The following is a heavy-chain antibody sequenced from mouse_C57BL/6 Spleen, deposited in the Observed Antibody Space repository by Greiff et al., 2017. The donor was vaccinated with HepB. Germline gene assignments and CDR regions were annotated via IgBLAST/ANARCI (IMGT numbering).Heavy chain of an antibody. CDR2: IDPSDSET. V-gene: IGHV1-52*01. CDR3: ARSFYERYFDV. Sequence: VQLQQPGAELVRPGSSVKLSCKASGYTFTSYWMHWVKQRPIQGLEWIGNIDPSDSETHYNQKFKDKATLTVDKSSSTAYMQLSSLTSEDSAVYYCARSFYERYFDVWGTGTTVTVSS. CDR1: GYTFTSYW. J-gene: IGHJ1*03. D-gene: IGHD2-3*01.